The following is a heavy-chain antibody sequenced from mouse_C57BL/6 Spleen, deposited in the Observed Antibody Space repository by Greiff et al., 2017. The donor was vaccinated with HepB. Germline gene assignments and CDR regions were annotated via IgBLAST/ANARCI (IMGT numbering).Heavy chain of an antibody. V-gene: IGHV1-4*01. D-gene: IGHD1-3*01. J-gene: IGHJ3*01. CDR1: GYTFTSYT. CDR2: INPSSGYT. CDR3: AREDSGTY. Sequence: VQLQESGAELARPGASVKMSCKASGYTFTSYTMHWVKQRPGQGLEWIGYINPSSGYTKYNQKFKDKATLTADKSSSTAYMQLSSLTSEDSAVYYCAREDSGTYWGQGTLATVSA.